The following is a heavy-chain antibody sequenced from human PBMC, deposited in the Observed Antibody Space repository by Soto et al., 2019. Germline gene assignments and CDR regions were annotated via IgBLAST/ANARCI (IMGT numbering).Heavy chain of an antibody. Sequence: EVQLVESGGGLVQPGGSLRLSCAASGFTFSSYAMHWVRQAPGKGLEYVSAISSNGGSKYYANSVNGRFTSYRDNSQNQLHLQMGSLRADDMAEHYCARGAGGIGGSYRPYYYFDCWGQGTLVTVSS. J-gene: IGHJ4*02. CDR3: ARGAGGIGGSYRPYYYFDC. CDR2: ISSNGGSK. CDR1: GFTFSSYA. D-gene: IGHD3-16*02. V-gene: IGHV3-64*01.